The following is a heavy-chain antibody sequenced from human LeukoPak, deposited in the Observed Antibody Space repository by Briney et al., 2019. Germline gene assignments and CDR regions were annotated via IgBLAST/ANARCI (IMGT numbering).Heavy chain of an antibody. CDR1: GFTFSSYA. CDR3: AKDRSAFDWLLANY. D-gene: IGHD3-9*01. V-gene: IGHV3-23*01. CDR2: ISGSGGST. J-gene: IGHJ4*02. Sequence: PGASQRLSCAASGFTFSSYAMSWVRQAPGKGLEWVSAISGSGGSTYYADSVKGRFTISRGNSKNTLYLQMNSLRAEDTAVYYCAKDRSAFDWLLANYWGQGTLVTVSS.